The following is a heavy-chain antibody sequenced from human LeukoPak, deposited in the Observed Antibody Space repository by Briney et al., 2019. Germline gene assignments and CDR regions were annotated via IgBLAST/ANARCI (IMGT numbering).Heavy chain of an antibody. J-gene: IGHJ6*02. CDR2: IDHSGST. V-gene: IGHV4-34*01. D-gene: IGHD6-19*01. CDR3: ASFLTAGRYYYGMDV. Sequence: SETLSLTCAVYGGSFSGYYWSWIRQAPGKGLEWIGEIDHSGSTNYNPSLKSRVTISVDTSKNQFSLKLSSVTAADTAVYYCASFLTAGRYYYGMDVWGQGTTVTVSS. CDR1: GGSFSGYY.